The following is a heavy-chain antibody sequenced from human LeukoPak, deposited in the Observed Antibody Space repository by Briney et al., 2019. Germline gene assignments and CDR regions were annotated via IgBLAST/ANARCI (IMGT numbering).Heavy chain of an antibody. CDR2: IYYSGST. D-gene: IGHD2-2*02. CDR1: GGSISSYY. V-gene: IGHV4-59*01. Sequence: PSETLSLTCTVSGGSISSYYWSWIRQPPGKGPEWIGYIYYSGSTNYNPSLKSRVTISVDTSKNQFSLKLSSVTAADTAVYYCARDRPAGINYWGQGTLVTVSS. CDR3: ARDRPAGINY. J-gene: IGHJ4*02.